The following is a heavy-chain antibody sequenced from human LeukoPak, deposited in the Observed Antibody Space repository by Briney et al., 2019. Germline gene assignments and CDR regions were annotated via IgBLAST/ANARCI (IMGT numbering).Heavy chain of an antibody. CDR1: GFTFSSYG. Sequence: TGRSLRLSCAASGFTFSSYGMHWVRQAPGKGLEWVAVIWYDGSNKYYADSVKGRFTISRDNSKNTLYLQMNSLRVEDAAIYYCAEVPYSDYGSWRPPFMDAWGQGTTVAVSS. CDR3: AEVPYSDYGSWRPPFMDA. CDR2: IWYDGSNK. D-gene: IGHD3-10*01. V-gene: IGHV3-33*06. J-gene: IGHJ6*02.